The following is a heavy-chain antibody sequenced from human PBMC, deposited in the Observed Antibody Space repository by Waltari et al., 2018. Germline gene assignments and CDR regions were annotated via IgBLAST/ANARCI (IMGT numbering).Heavy chain of an antibody. CDR2: IIPIFGTA. Sequence: QVQLVQSGAEVKKPGSSVKVSCKASGGTFSSYAISWVRQAPGQGLEWMGGIIPIFGTANYAQKFQGRVTITADESTGTAYMELSRLRSEDTAVYYCASGVVVVAAHVGYYGMDVWGQGTTVTVSS. J-gene: IGHJ6*02. V-gene: IGHV1-69*01. CDR3: ASGVVVVAAHVGYYGMDV. CDR1: GGTFSSYA. D-gene: IGHD2-15*01.